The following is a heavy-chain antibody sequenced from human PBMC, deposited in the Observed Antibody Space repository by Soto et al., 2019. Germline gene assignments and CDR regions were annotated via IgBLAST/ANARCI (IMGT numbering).Heavy chain of an antibody. Sequence: SQTLSLTCAISGDSVSSNSAAWNWIRQSPSRGLEWLGRTYYRSKWYNDYAVSVKSRITINPDTSKNQFSLQLNSVTPEDTAVYYCASGYCSGGSCYPAEYFQHWGQGTLVTVSS. CDR2: TYYRSKWYN. CDR1: GDSVSSNSAA. D-gene: IGHD2-15*01. CDR3: ASGYCSGGSCYPAEYFQH. V-gene: IGHV6-1*01. J-gene: IGHJ1*01.